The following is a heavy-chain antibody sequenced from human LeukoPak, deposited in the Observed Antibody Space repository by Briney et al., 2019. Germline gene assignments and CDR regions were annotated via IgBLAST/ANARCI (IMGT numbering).Heavy chain of an antibody. D-gene: IGHD2-21*02. CDR3: ARGLDCGGDCYHNWFDP. CDR2: INPNSGGT. CDR1: GYTFTGYY. J-gene: IGHJ5*02. V-gene: IGHV1-2*06. Sequence: ASVKVSCKASGYTFTGYYMHWVRQAPGQGLEWMGRINPNSGGTNYAQKFQGRVTMTRDTPISTAYMELSRLRSDDTAVYYCARGLDCGGDCYHNWFDPWGQGTLVTVSS.